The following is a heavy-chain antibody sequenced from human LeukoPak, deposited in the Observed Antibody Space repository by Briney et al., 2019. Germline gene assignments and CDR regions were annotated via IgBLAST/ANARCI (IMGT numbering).Heavy chain of an antibody. D-gene: IGHD1-26*01. V-gene: IGHV4-34*01. CDR3: ARLRSPGDFDY. CDR1: GGSFSGYY. Sequence: SETLSLTCAVYGGSFSGYYWSWIRQPPGKGLEWIGEINHSGSTNYNPSLKSRVTISVDTSKNQFSLKLSSVTAADTAVYYRARLRSPGDFDYWGQGTLVTVSS. J-gene: IGHJ4*02. CDR2: INHSGST.